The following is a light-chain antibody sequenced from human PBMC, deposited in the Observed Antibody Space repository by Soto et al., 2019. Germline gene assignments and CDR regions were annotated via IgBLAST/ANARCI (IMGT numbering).Light chain of an antibody. CDR3: QQYGDLPLT. CDR2: DAT. V-gene: IGKV1-33*01. J-gene: IGKJ4*01. Sequence: DIQMTQSPTSLSASVGDRVTITCQASHDIGNYSSWYQQKLGNAPKLLIYDATNLETGVPPRFSGSGSGTEFSLTITSLQPEDFATYYCQQYGDLPLTFGGRTKVESK. CDR1: HDIGNY.